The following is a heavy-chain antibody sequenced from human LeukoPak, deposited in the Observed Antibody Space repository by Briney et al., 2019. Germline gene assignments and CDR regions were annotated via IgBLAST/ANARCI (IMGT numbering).Heavy chain of an antibody. D-gene: IGHD2-8*01. J-gene: IGHJ3*02. Sequence: PGGSLRLSCAASGFTLSSYWMRWVRQAPGKGLVWVSGINSDGGSTRYADSVKGRFIITRDNAKNMLYLQMNSLRAEDTAVYYCASMNGHAFDIWGQGTRVTVSS. CDR3: ASMNGHAFDI. V-gene: IGHV3-74*01. CDR2: INSDGGST. CDR1: GFTLSSYW.